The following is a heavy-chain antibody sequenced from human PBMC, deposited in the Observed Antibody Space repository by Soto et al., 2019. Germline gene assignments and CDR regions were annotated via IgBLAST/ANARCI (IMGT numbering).Heavy chain of an antibody. V-gene: IGHV1-18*01. CDR3: ARDKAGRRFGELLGGMDV. CDR2: VSANNGHT. CDR1: GFTFSNYG. Sequence: GASVKVSCKASGFTFSNYGLNWVRQAPGQGLEWMGWVSANNGHTNYAQDLQGRVTITADESTSTAYMELSSLRSEDTAVYYCARDKAGRRFGELLGGMDVWGQGTTVTVSS. D-gene: IGHD3-10*01. J-gene: IGHJ6*02.